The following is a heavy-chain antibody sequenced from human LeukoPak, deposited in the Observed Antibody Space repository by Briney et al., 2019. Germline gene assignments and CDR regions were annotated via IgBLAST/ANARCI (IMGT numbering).Heavy chain of an antibody. D-gene: IGHD6-13*01. Sequence: KASETLSLACTVSGGSISSYYWSWIRQPPGKGLEWIGYIYYSGSTNYNPSLKSRVTISVDTSKNQFSLKLSSVTAADTAVYYCASASSSWYKGVWFDPWGQGTLVTVSS. CDR2: IYYSGST. J-gene: IGHJ5*02. V-gene: IGHV4-59*01. CDR1: GGSISSYY. CDR3: ASASSSWYKGVWFDP.